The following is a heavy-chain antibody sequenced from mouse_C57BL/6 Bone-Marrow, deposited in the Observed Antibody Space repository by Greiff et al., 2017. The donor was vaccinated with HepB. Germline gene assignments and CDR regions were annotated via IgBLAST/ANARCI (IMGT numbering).Heavy chain of an antibody. V-gene: IGHV1-55*01. CDR1: GYTFTSYW. J-gene: IGHJ4*01. CDR3: AREEGEKRDWYAMDY. Sequence: QVQLQQPGAELVKPGASVKMSCKASGYTFTSYWITWVKQRPGQGLEWIGDIYPGSGSTNYNEKFKSKATLTVDTSSSTAYMQLSSLTSEDSAVYYCAREEGEKRDWYAMDYWGRGTSVTVSA. CDR2: IYPGSGST. D-gene: IGHD3-3*01.